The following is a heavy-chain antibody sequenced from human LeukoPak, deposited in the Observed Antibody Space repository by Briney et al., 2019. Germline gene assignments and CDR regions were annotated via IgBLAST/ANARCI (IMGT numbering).Heavy chain of an antibody. CDR3: ARIEVIGSTRYFDY. CDR2: IYYVGNT. Sequence: PSETLSLTCIVSGGSISSGGNYWSWLRQLPGKGLEWIGYIYYVGNTNFNPSLKSRLSMSVDTSTNQFSLSLTSVTAADTALYFCARIEVIGSTRYFDYWGQGAMVTVSS. D-gene: IGHD3-16*02. CDR1: GGSISSGGNY. V-gene: IGHV4-31*03. J-gene: IGHJ4*02.